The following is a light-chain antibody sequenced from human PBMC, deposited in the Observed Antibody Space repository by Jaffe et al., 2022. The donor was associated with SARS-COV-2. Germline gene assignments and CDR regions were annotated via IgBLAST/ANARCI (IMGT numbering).Light chain of an antibody. CDR3: QQYYSPPPT. CDR2: WAS. CDR1: QSVLYSSNNKNY. Sequence: DIVMTQSPDSLAVSLGERATINCKSSQSVLYSSNNKNYLAWYQQKPGQPPKLLMFWASTRESGVPDRFSGSASGTDFTLTISSLQAEDVAVYYCQQYYSPPPTFGGGTKVEIK. J-gene: IGKJ4*01. V-gene: IGKV4-1*01.